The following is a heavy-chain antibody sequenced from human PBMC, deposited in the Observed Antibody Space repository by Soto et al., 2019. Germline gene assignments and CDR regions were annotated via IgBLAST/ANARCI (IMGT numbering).Heavy chain of an antibody. V-gene: IGHV4-59*08. J-gene: IGHJ4*02. Sequence: SETLSLTCTVSGGSISSYYWSLIRQPPGKGLEWIGYIYYSGSTNYNPSLKSRVTISVDTSKNQFSLKLSSVTAADTAVYYCARRYGGTFDYWGQGTLVTVSS. D-gene: IGHD2-15*01. CDR1: GGSISSYY. CDR3: ARRYGGTFDY. CDR2: IYYSGST.